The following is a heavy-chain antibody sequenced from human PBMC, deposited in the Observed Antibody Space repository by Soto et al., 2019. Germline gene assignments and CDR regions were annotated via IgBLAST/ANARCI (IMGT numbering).Heavy chain of an antibody. CDR1: GFTFSSYG. CDR2: ISYDGSNK. V-gene: IGHV3-30*18. J-gene: IGHJ5*02. D-gene: IGHD6-13*01. Sequence: SGGSLRLSCAASGFTFSSYGMHWVRQAPGKGLEWVAVISYDGSNKYYADSVKGRFTISRDNSKNTLYLQMNSLRAEDAAVYYCAKGRYSSSWSTRSNWFDPWGQGTLVTVSS. CDR3: AKGRYSSSWSTRSNWFDP.